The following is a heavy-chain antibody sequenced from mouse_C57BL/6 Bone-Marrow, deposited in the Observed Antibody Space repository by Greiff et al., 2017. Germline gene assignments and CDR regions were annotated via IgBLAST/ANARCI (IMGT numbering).Heavy chain of an antibody. V-gene: IGHV1-4*01. CDR3: ASLYGLDY. J-gene: IGHJ2*01. D-gene: IGHD1-1*01. CDR1: GYTFTSYT. CDR2: INPSSGYT. Sequence: VQLQQSGAELARPGASVKMSCKASGYTFTSYTMHWVKQRPGQGLEWIGYINPSSGYTKYNQKFKDKATLTADKSSSTAYMQLSSLTSEDSAVYFGASLYGLDYWGQGTTRSVSS.